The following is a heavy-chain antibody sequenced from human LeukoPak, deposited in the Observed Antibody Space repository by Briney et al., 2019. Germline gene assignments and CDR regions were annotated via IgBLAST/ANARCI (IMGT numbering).Heavy chain of an antibody. J-gene: IGHJ5*02. CDR1: AGTFSSYY. V-gene: IGHV1-69*13. Sequence: SVKVSCKASAGTFSSYYISCVRQDPGQGLEWMGGIIPTFDTATYAQKLQGRVTITADESTSTAYMEMSSLRSEETGVYYCARDCMIAARRGNWFDAWGQGTLVTVSS. CDR2: IIPTFDTA. D-gene: IGHD6-6*01. CDR3: ARDCMIAARRGNWFDA.